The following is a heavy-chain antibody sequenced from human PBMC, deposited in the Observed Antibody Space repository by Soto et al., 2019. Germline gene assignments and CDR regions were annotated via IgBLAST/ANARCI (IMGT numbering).Heavy chain of an antibody. CDR3: ARVLPRTYYDILTGPFDY. J-gene: IGHJ4*02. V-gene: IGHV4-30-4*01. D-gene: IGHD3-9*01. CDR2: IYYSGST. Sequence: SETLSLTCTVSGGSISSGDYYWSWIRQPPGKGLEWIGYIYYSGSTYYNPSLKSRVTISVDTSKNQFSLKLSSVTAADTAVYYCARVLPRTYYDILTGPFDYWGQGTLVTVSS. CDR1: GGSISSGDYY.